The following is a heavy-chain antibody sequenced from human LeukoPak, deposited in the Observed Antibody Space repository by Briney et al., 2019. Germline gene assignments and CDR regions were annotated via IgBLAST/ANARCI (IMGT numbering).Heavy chain of an antibody. CDR1: GYTLTELS. V-gene: IGHV1-69*05. D-gene: IGHD5-18*01. CDR2: IIPIFGTA. Sequence: SVKVSCKVSGYTLTELSMHWVRQAPGQGLEWMGGIIPIFGTANYAQKFQGRVTITTDESTSTAYMELSSLRSEDTAVYYCARSGYSYGDTTRFDPWGQGTLVTVSS. J-gene: IGHJ5*02. CDR3: ARSGYSYGDTTRFDP.